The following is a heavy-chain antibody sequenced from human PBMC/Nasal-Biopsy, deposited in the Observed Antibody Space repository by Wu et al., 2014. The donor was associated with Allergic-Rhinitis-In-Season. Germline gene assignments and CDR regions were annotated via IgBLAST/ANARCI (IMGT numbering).Heavy chain of an antibody. J-gene: IGHJ4*02. CDR1: GGSTSGSY. V-gene: IGHV4-59*04. Sequence: TLSLTCTVSGGSTSGSYWSWIRQPPGKGLEWVGTIFYSGTTYYNPSLKSRVTMSIDTSKNQFSLKLSSVTAADTALFYCVRVRQWLQLRYFDYWGQGILVTVSS. CDR3: VRVRQWLQLRYFDY. D-gene: IGHD5-24*01. CDR2: IFYSGTT.